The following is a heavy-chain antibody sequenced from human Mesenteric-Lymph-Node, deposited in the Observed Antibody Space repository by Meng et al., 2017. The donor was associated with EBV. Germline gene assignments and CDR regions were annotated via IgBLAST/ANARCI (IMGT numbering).Heavy chain of an antibody. J-gene: IGHJ5*02. Sequence: QVQPQESAPGLVTPSQTLSLTCAVSGVSISIGNYFWTWIRQPPGKGLEWIGYIYSSGSTYYHPSLNSRVTTSVDVSRNQFSLKLYSVTAADTAVYYCARIFSGTPSGDDHWGQGTLVTVSS. CDR2: IYSSGST. D-gene: IGHD3-10*01. CDR1: GVSISIGNYF. CDR3: ARIFSGTPSGDDH. V-gene: IGHV4-30-4*01.